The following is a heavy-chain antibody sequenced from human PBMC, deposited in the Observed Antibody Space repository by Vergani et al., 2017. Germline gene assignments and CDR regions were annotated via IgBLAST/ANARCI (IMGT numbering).Heavy chain of an antibody. Sequence: QVQLQESGPGLVKPSQTLSLTCTVSGGSISSYYWSWIRQPPGKGLEWIGYIYYSGSTNYNPSLKSRVTISVDTSKNQFSLKLSSVTAADTAVYYCARGRGATTCFDYWGQGTLVTVSS. V-gene: IGHV4-59*01. CDR3: ARGRGATTCFDY. CDR2: IYYSGST. D-gene: IGHD4-17*01. CDR1: GGSISSYY. J-gene: IGHJ4*02.